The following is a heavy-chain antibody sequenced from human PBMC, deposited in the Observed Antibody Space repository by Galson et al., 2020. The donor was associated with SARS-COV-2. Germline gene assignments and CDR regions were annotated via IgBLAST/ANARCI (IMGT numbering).Heavy chain of an antibody. CDR3: ARDISISWFYE. CDR1: GDSISSSRFY. V-gene: IGHV4-39*07. D-gene: IGHD2-2*01. J-gene: IGHJ5*02. CDR2: IHYSGTT. Sequence: SETLSLTCTVSGDSISSSRFYWGWIRQPPGKGPEWIASIHYSGTTYYNPSLKSRVSISVDTSKNQISLKLTSVTAADTALYFCARDISISWFYEWSQGTLVTVSS.